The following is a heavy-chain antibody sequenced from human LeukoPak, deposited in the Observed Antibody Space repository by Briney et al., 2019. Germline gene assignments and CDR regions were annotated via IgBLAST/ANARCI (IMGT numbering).Heavy chain of an antibody. CDR2: ISYDGSNK. CDR1: GFTFNSYA. Sequence: GRSLRLSCATSGFTFNSYAMHWVRQAPGKGLGWVAVISYDGSNKYYADSVKGRFTISRDNSKNTLFLQMNSLRAEDTAVYYCARDDAVTTSSPFDYWGQGTLVTVSS. V-gene: IGHV3-30*04. J-gene: IGHJ4*02. CDR3: ARDDAVTTSSPFDY. D-gene: IGHD4-17*01.